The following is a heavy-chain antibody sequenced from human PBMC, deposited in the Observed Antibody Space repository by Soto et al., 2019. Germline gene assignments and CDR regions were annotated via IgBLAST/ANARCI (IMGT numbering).Heavy chain of an antibody. CDR2: INHSGST. D-gene: IGHD6-6*01. CDR1: GGSFSGYY. CDR3: ARLSSSSPGMDV. J-gene: IGHJ6*02. Sequence: SETLSLTCAVYGGSFSGYYWSWIRQPPGKGLEWIGEINHSGSTNYNPSLKSRVTISVDTSKNQFSLKLSSVTAADTAVYYCARLSSSSPGMDVWGQGTTVTVS. V-gene: IGHV4-34*01.